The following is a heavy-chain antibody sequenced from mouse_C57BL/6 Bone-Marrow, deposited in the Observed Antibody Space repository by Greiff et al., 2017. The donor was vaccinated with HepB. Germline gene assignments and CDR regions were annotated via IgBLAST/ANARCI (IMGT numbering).Heavy chain of an antibody. D-gene: IGHD3-1*01. V-gene: IGHV1-54*01. Sequence: VKLQESGAELVRPGTSVKVSCKASGYAFTNYLIEWVKQRPGQGLEWIGVINPGSGGTNYNEKFKGKATLTADKSSSTAYMQLSSLTSEDSAVYFCARSRADYWGQGTTLTVSS. CDR3: ARSRADY. CDR2: INPGSGGT. CDR1: GYAFTNYL. J-gene: IGHJ2*01.